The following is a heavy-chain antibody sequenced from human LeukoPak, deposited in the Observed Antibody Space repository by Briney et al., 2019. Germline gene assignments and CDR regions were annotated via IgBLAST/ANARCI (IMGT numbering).Heavy chain of an antibody. D-gene: IGHD5-24*01. CDR2: IYYSGST. CDR1: GGSMSSYY. Sequence: SETLSLTCTVSGGSMSSYYWSWIRQPPGKGLEWIGYIYYSGSTKYNPSLKSRVIISVDTSKNQFSLKLSSVTAADTAVYYCARGARAGYNLEPFDYWGQGTLVTVSS. CDR3: ARGARAGYNLEPFDY. J-gene: IGHJ4*02. V-gene: IGHV4-59*08.